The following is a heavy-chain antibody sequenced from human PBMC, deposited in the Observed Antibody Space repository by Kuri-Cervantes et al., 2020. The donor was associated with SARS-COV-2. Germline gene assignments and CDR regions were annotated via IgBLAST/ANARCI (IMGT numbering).Heavy chain of an antibody. D-gene: IGHD3-9*01. J-gene: IGHJ4*02. CDR3: ARHPVYYDILTGYYTPYYFDY. V-gene: IGHV4-39*01. Sequence: GSLRLSCTVSGGSISTPSYFWGWIRQPPGKGLEWIGAVYYSGNTYYNPSLQSRVTISADTSKNQFSLKLSSVTAADTAVYYCARHPVYYDILTGYYTPYYFDYWGQGTLVTVSS. CDR1: GGSISTPSYF. CDR2: VYYSGNT.